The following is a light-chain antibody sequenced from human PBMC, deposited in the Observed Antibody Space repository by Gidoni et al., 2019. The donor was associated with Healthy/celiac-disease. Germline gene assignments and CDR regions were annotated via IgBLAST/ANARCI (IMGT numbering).Light chain of an antibody. CDR2: GAS. CDR1: QSVGRDF. Sequence: EIVLTQSPGTLSLSPGERATLSCRASQSVGRDFLAWFQQKPGQAPRLLIRGASSRATGIPDRFSGSGSVTDFSLTISRVDPEDFAVYYCQQYASSPITFGGXTKVDVK. J-gene: IGKJ4*01. CDR3: QQYASSPIT. V-gene: IGKV3-20*01.